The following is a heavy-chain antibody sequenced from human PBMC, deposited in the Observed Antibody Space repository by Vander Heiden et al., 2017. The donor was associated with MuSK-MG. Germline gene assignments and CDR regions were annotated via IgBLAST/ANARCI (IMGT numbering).Heavy chain of an antibody. CDR1: VFTFSSYS. D-gene: IGHD2-2*01. CDR2: ISSSSSTI. CDR3: AREHLHQLPANWFDP. Sequence: EVQLVESGGGLVQPGGSLRLSCAASVFTFSSYSMNWVRQAPGKGLEWVSYISSSSSTIYYADSVKGRFTISRDNAKNSLYLQMNSLRAEDTAVYYCAREHLHQLPANWFDPWGQGTLVTVSS. V-gene: IGHV3-48*01. J-gene: IGHJ5*02.